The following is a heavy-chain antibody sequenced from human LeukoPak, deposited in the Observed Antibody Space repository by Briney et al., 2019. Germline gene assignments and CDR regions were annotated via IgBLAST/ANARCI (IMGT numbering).Heavy chain of an antibody. CDR2: FGPEDGAT. CDR1: GYTLSEGS. D-gene: IGHD5-24*01. Sequence: ASVKVSCKVSGYTLSEGSLHWVRQATGIRLDWRGGFGPEDGATISAPKFQSRVTMTADTSADTAYMDLSSLRSEDTAVYYCATGAKWLQFGIPGTFDSWGQGTLVTVSS. CDR3: ATGAKWLQFGIPGTFDS. J-gene: IGHJ4*02. V-gene: IGHV1-24*01.